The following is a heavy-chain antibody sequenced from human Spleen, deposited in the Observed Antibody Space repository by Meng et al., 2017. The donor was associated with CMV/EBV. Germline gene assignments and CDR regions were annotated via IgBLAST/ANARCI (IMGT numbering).Heavy chain of an antibody. CDR1: GFSFNDYA. Sequence: GGSLRLSCVASGFSFNDYAMNWVRQIPGKGLEWVSGVSGSGYNTYYADSVKGRFTISRDNSKNTLYLQMNSLRAEDTAVYYCAKARQELLWFGDAEEGFDYWGQGTLVTVSS. J-gene: IGHJ4*02. D-gene: IGHD3-10*01. CDR2: VSGSGYNT. CDR3: AKARQELLWFGDAEEGFDY. V-gene: IGHV3-23*01.